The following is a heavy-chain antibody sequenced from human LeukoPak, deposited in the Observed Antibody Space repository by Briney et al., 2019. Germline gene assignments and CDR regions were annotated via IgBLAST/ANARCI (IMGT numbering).Heavy chain of an antibody. J-gene: IGHJ4*02. D-gene: IGHD5-24*01. Sequence: ASVKVSCKASGYTFTGYYMHWVRQAPGQGLEWMGIINPSGDRSTYAQKFQGRVTMTRDTSTSTVYMELSSLRSEDTAVYYCASIPEMATIKGLAYWGQGTLVTVSS. CDR1: GYTFTGYY. CDR3: ASIPEMATIKGLAY. CDR2: INPSGDRS. V-gene: IGHV1-46*01.